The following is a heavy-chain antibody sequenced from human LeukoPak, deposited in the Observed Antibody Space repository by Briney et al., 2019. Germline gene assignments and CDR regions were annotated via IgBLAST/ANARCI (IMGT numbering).Heavy chain of an antibody. CDR3: ARPTDSSGY. J-gene: IGHJ4*02. Sequence: SETLSLTCTVSGGSISSNNYYWGWVRQPPGKGLEWIGSIYYSGSTYYNPSLKSRVTISVDTSKNQFSLKLSSVTAADTAVYYCARPTDSSGYWGQGTLVTVSS. D-gene: IGHD3-22*01. CDR1: GGSISSNNYY. CDR2: IYYSGST. V-gene: IGHV4-39*01.